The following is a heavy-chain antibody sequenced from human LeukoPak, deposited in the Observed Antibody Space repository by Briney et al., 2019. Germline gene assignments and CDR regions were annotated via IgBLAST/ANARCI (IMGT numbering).Heavy chain of an antibody. J-gene: IGHJ4*02. CDR2: IYFSGST. D-gene: IGHD3-22*01. CDR1: GGSFSRYY. Sequence: PSETLSLTCSLPGGSFSRYYWSWIRQPPGKGLEWIGYIYFSGSTNYNPSLKSRVTISVDTSKNQLSLKLSSVTAADTPVYYCASAGYYYDGVDYWGEGTLGTVSS. V-gene: IGHV4-59*08. CDR3: ASAGYYYDGVDY.